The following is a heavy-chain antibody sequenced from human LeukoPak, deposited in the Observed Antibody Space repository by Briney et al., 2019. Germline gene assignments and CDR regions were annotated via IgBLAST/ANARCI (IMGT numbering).Heavy chain of an antibody. D-gene: IGHD3-16*01. CDR3: ARRVPHYDWFAP. J-gene: IGHJ5*02. Sequence: SETLSLTRGVSGGSISSSNYCWGWIRQPPGRGLEGIGTICNSGNTYYKPSLKSRVTMSIDTSKNQFSLKLTSVIAADTAVYYCARRVPHYDWFAPWGQGTLVTVSS. CDR1: GGSISSSNYC. V-gene: IGHV4-39*01. CDR2: ICNSGNT.